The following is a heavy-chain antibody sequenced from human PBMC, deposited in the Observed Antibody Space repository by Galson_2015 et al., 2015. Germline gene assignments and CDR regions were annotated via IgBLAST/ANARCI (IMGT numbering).Heavy chain of an antibody. D-gene: IGHD2-15*01. Sequence: SLRLSCAASGFTFSSYAMHWVRQAPGKGLEWVAVISYDGSNKYYADSVKGRFTISRDNSKNTLYLQMNSLRAEDTAVYYCARDNGVYCSGGSCYSGWFDPWGQGTLVTVSS. J-gene: IGHJ5*02. V-gene: IGHV3-30*01. CDR3: ARDNGVYCSGGSCYSGWFDP. CDR2: ISYDGSNK. CDR1: GFTFSSYA.